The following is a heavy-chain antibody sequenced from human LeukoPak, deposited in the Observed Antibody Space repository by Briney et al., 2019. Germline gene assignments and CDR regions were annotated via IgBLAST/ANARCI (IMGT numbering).Heavy chain of an antibody. D-gene: IGHD3-22*01. Sequence: SETLSLTCTVSGGSISSYYRSWIRQPPGKGLEWIGYIYYSGSTNYNPSLKSRVTISVDTSKNQFSLKLSSVTAADTAVYYCARWDYYDSSGYSYWGQGTLVTVSS. CDR3: ARWDYYDSSGYSY. CDR2: IYYSGST. J-gene: IGHJ4*02. V-gene: IGHV4-59*01. CDR1: GGSISSYY.